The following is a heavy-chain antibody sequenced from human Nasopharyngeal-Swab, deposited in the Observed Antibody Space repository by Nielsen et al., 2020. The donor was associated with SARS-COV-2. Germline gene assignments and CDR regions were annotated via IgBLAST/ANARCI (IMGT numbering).Heavy chain of an antibody. J-gene: IGHJ4*02. Sequence: VRQAAGKGLEWVSGISWNSGSIGYADSVKGRFTISRDNAKNSLYLQMNSLRAEDPAFYYCARSSYGVAKILFGNFDYWGQGTLVTVSS. CDR2: ISWNSGSI. D-gene: IGHD5-12*01. V-gene: IGHV3-9*01. CDR3: ARSSYGVAKILFGNFDY.